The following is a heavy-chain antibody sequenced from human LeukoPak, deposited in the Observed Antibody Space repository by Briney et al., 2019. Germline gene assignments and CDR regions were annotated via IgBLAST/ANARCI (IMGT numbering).Heavy chain of an antibody. V-gene: IGHV5-51*01. CDR1: GYSFTSYW. Sequence: GESLKISFKASGYSFTSYWIGWVRPMPGKGLEWMGIIYPGDSDTRYSPSFQGQVTISANKSISTAYLQWSSLKASDTPLYYCARFAASASSAHYWGQGTLVTVSS. CDR2: IYPGDSDT. CDR3: ARFAASASSAHY. J-gene: IGHJ4*02. D-gene: IGHD6-25*01.